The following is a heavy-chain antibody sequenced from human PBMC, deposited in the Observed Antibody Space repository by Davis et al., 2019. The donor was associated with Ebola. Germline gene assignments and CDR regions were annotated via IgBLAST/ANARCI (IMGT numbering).Heavy chain of an antibody. CDR2: ISSTSYYI. D-gene: IGHD2-8*01. Sequence: GESLKISCAASGFTFSRYNMNWVRQAPGKGLEWVSSISSTSYYIYYADSMRGRFTISRDNAKNSLYLQMDSLRAEDTAVYYCAKSGMHYYGMDVWGQGTTVTVSS. CDR1: GFTFSRYN. V-gene: IGHV3-21*01. CDR3: AKSGMHYYGMDV. J-gene: IGHJ6*02.